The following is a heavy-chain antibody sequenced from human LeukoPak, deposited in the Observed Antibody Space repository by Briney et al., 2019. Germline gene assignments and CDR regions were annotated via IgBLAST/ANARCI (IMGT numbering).Heavy chain of an antibody. J-gene: IGHJ2*01. Sequence: PSETLSLTCAVYGGSFSGYYWSWIRQPPGKGLEWIGEINHSGSTNYNPSLKSRVTISVDTSKNQFSLKLSSVTAADTAVCYCARRDGTYWYFDLWGRGTLVTVSS. CDR2: INHSGST. D-gene: IGHD5-24*01. CDR3: ARRDGTYWYFDL. V-gene: IGHV4-34*01. CDR1: GGSFSGYY.